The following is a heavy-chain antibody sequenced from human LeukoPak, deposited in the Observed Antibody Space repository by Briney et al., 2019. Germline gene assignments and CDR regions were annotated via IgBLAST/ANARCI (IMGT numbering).Heavy chain of an antibody. CDR3: AKDDIVVVPAAYYYYYYYGMDV. CDR2: ISYDGSNK. CDR1: GFTFSSYG. D-gene: IGHD2-2*01. Sequence: PGRSLRLSCAASGFTFSSYGMHWVRQAPGKGLEWVAVISYDGSNKYYADSVKGRFTISRDNSKNTLYLQMNSLRAKDTAVNYCAKDDIVVVPAAYYYYYYYGMDVWGKGTTVTVSS. V-gene: IGHV3-30*18. J-gene: IGHJ6*04.